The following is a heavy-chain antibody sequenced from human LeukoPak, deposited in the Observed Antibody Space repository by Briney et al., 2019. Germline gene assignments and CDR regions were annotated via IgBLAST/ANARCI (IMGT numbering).Heavy chain of an antibody. D-gene: IGHD4-17*01. J-gene: IGHJ4*02. V-gene: IGHV4-59*01. CDR2: IYNSGST. CDR1: GASISTYY. Sequence: SETLSLTRTVSGASISTYYWNWIRQPPGKGLEWIGFIYNSGSTNYNPSLKSRVTISVDTSKNQFSLKLSSVTAADTAVYYCARGVLGYGDYYFDYWGQGTLVTVSS. CDR3: ARGVLGYGDYYFDY.